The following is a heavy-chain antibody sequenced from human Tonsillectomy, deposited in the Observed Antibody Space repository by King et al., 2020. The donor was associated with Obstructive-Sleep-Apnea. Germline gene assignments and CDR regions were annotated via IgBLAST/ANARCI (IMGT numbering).Heavy chain of an antibody. D-gene: IGHD4/OR15-4a*01. CDR1: GFTFSSYG. V-gene: IGHV3-33*01. CDR3: AIGAHPTLTLRYDY. Sequence: VQLVESGGGVVQPGRSLRLSCAASGFTFSSYGMHWVRQAPGKGLEWVAVIWYDGSYKYYADSVKGRFTISRDNSKNTVYLQMDSLRAEDTAVYYCAIGAHPTLTLRYDYWGQGTLVTVSS. J-gene: IGHJ4*02. CDR2: IWYDGSYK.